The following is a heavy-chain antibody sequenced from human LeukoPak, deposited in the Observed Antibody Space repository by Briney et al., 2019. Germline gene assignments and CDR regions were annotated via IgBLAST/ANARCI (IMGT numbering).Heavy chain of an antibody. CDR1: GYTVISHG. V-gene: IGHV1-18*01. Sequence: ASVKVSCKTSGYTVISHGISWVRQPPGQGLEWMGWTSAYNGNTNYAQKFQGRVSMTTDTSTSTAYMELRSLRADDTAVYHCARDKGMVGYCSGGSCYWPFDYWGQGTLVIVSS. CDR2: TSAYNGNT. J-gene: IGHJ4*02. CDR3: ARDKGMVGYCSGGSCYWPFDY. D-gene: IGHD2-15*01.